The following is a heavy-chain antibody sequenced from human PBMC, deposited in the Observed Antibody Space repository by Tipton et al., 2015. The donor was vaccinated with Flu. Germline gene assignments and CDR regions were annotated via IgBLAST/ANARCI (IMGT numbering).Heavy chain of an antibody. J-gene: IGHJ5*02. D-gene: IGHD3-22*01. CDR2: IFFTGST. CDR3: ARGSGYYQGGWFDP. Sequence: GLVKPSQTLSLTCTVSGGSVNSGNYYWNWIRQPAGKPLEWIGHIFFTGSTNYNPSLKSRVTMSVDTSKNQFSLKLNSVTAADTAVYYCARGSGYYQGGWFDPWGQGTLVTVSS. V-gene: IGHV4-61*02. CDR1: GGSVNSGNYY.